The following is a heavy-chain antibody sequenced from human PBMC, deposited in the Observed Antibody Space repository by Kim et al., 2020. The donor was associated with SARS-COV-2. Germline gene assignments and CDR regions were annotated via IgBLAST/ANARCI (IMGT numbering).Heavy chain of an antibody. Sequence: SETLSLTCAVYGGSFSGYYWSWIRQPPGKGLEWIGEINHSGSTNYNPSLKSRVTISVDTSKNQFSLKLSSVTAADTAVYYCARIPRGYCSSTSCPRYFDLWGRGTLVTVSS. D-gene: IGHD2-2*01. CDR3: ARIPRGYCSSTSCPRYFDL. J-gene: IGHJ2*01. V-gene: IGHV4-34*01. CDR2: INHSGST. CDR1: GGSFSGYY.